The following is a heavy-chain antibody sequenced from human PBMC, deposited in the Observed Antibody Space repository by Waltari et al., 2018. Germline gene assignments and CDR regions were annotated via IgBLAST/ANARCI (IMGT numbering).Heavy chain of an antibody. J-gene: IGHJ5*02. D-gene: IGHD6-19*01. CDR3: AGGTAGYSSGWYPPDP. CDR1: GGTFSSYA. CDR2: IIPIVGTA. Sequence: QVQLVQSGAEVKKPGSSVKVSCKASGGTFSSYAISWVRQAPGQGLEGMGGIIPIVGTANYAEKFQGRVTITADKSTSTAYMEVSSLSSEDTAVYYCAGGTAGYSSGWYPPDPWGQGTLVTVSS. V-gene: IGHV1-69*10.